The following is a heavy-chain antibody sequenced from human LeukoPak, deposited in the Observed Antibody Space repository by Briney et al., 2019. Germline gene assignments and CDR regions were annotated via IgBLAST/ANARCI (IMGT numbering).Heavy chain of an antibody. CDR1: GFTFSSYA. J-gene: IGHJ4*02. V-gene: IGHV3-30*04. CDR3: AREGYYGSGSYYGENYFDY. CDR2: ISYDGSNK. D-gene: IGHD3-10*01. Sequence: PGGSLRLSCAASGFTFSSYAMHWVRQAPGKGLEWVAVISYDGSNKYYADSVKGRFTISRDNSKNTLYLQMNSLRAEDTAVYYCAREGYYGSGSYYGENYFDYWGQGTLVTVSS.